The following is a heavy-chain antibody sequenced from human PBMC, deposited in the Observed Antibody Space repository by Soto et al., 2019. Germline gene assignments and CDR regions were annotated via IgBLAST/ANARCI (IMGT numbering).Heavy chain of an antibody. CDR3: ARDSLTGTTKIKQWLPPVY. J-gene: IGHJ4*02. CDR2: IWYDGSNK. Sequence: GGSLRLSCAASGFTFSSYGMHWVRQAPGKGLEWVAVIWYDGSNKYYADSVKGRFTISRDNSKNTLYLQMNSLRAEDTAVYYCARDSLTGTTKIKQWLPPVYWGQGTLVTVSS. V-gene: IGHV3-33*01. D-gene: IGHD1-7*01. CDR1: GFTFSSYG.